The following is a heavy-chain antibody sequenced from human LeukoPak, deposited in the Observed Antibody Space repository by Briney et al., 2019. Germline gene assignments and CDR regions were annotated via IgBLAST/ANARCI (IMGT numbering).Heavy chain of an antibody. J-gene: IGHJ3*02. CDR1: GFTVSSNY. CDR2: IYSGGST. Sequence: GGSLRLSCAASGFTVSSNYMSWVRQAPGKGLEWVSVIYSGGSTYYADSVKGRFTISRDNSKNTLYLQMNSLRAEDTAVYYCASCDILTGYAFDIWGQGTMVTVSS. D-gene: IGHD3-9*01. CDR3: ASCDILTGYAFDI. V-gene: IGHV3-53*01.